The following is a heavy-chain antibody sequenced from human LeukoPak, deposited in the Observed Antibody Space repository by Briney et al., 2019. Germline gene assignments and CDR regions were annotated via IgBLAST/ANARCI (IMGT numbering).Heavy chain of an antibody. J-gene: IGHJ4*02. CDR3: ARVSGWPHSFDY. V-gene: IGHV3-33*01. D-gene: IGHD6-19*01. CDR1: GFTFSSYG. Sequence: PGGSVTLLCAASGFTFSSYGMHWLRQAPGKGLEWLAVIWYDGSNKYYAGAVEGRFTISRDNSKNTLYLQMNSLGAEDTAVYYCARVSGWPHSFDYWGQGTLVTVSS. CDR2: IWYDGSNK.